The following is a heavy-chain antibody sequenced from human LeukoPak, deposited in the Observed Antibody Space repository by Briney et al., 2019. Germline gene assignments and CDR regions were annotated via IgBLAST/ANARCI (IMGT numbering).Heavy chain of an antibody. V-gene: IGHV4-39*01. Sequence: SETVSLTCTVSGGSISSSSYYWGWIRQPPGKGLEWIGSIYYSGSTYYNPSLKSRVTISVDTSKNQFSLKLNSVTAADTAVYYCARKMRPLYSDSGAYDFWGQGTLVTVSS. CDR2: IYYSGST. CDR3: ARKMRPLYSDSGAYDF. CDR1: GGSISSSSYY. D-gene: IGHD3-22*01. J-gene: IGHJ4*02.